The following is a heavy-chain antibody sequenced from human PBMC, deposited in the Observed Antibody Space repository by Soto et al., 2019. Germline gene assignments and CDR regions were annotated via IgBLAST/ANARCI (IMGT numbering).Heavy chain of an antibody. D-gene: IGHD5-12*01. CDR3: ARDGLRGYSGYAEGAWFDP. CDR2: IIPIFGTA. V-gene: IGHV1-69*13. CDR1: GGTFSSYA. Sequence: SVKVSCKASGGTFSSYAISWVRQAPGQGLEWMGGIIPIFGTANYAQKFQGRVTITADESTSTAYMELSSLRSEDTAVYYCARDGLRGYSGYAEGAWFDPWGQGTLVTVSS. J-gene: IGHJ5*02.